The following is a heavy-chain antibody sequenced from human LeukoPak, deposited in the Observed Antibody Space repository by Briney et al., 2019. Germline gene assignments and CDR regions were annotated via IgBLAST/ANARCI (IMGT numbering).Heavy chain of an antibody. D-gene: IGHD6-13*01. J-gene: IGHJ4*02. CDR2: VFYCGST. CDR3: SRVLRSSSWSYYFDH. V-gene: IGHV4-59*01. CDR1: GDSISEYD. Sequence: SETLSLTCTVSGDSISEYDRSWIRQPPGQGLEWMGYVFYCGSTNYNPSLQRRSTTSVDTSTNQLSLKLSSVTASATAAVYCSRVLRSSSWSYYFDHWGKGTLVTVSS.